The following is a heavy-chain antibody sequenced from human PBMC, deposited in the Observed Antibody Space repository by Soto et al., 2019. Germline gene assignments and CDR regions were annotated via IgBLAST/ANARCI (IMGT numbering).Heavy chain of an antibody. CDR2: IKTDGTST. CDR3: AKDVYWGQCDY. V-gene: IGHV3-74*03. J-gene: IGHJ4*02. D-gene: IGHD3-16*01. CDR1: GFTFSSYW. Sequence: EVQLVESGGGLVQPGGSLRLSCAASGFTFSSYWMHWVRQDPGKGLVWVSSIKTDGTSTQYADSVKGRFTVSRDNAKNTLYLQMSSLRAEDTAVYYCAKDVYWGQCDYWGQGTQVTVSS.